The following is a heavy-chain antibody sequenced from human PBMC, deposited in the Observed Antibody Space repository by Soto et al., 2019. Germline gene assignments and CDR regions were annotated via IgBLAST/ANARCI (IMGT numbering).Heavy chain of an antibody. D-gene: IGHD6-19*01. CDR2: ISRSSSYI. J-gene: IGHJ4*02. Sequence: GGSLRLSCAASGFTFSSYRMNWVRQAPGRGLEWVSSISRSSSYIYYADSVEGRFTISRDNAKNSLYLRMNSLRVEDTAVYYCARGAGTYDYFDYWGQGTLVTVSS. CDR3: ARGAGTYDYFDY. V-gene: IGHV3-21*01. CDR1: GFTFSSYR.